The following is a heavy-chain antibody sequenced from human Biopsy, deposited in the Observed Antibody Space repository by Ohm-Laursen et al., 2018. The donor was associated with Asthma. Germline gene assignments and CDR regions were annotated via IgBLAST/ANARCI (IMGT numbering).Heavy chain of an antibody. D-gene: IGHD2-2*01. V-gene: IGHV4-39*01. CDR1: GASITSSAYY. J-gene: IGHJ4*02. CDR2: MYYGETT. Sequence: SDTLSLTCIVSGASITSSAYYWGWIRQPPGKGLEWIGSMYYGETTYYSPSLKSRVTISVDTSKNQFSLILSSVTAADTAVYYCVRHDHRWDTYADFWGQGTLVTVSS. CDR3: VRHDHRWDTYADF.